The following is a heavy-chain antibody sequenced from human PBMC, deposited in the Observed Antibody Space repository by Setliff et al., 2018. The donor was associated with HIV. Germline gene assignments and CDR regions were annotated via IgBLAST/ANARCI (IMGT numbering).Heavy chain of an antibody. CDR1: GYTFTGYY. J-gene: IGHJ4*02. D-gene: IGHD3-22*01. V-gene: IGHV1-2*02. CDR3: ARKGTYYDSSCRYFDY. Sequence: ASVKVSCKASGYTFTGYYMHWVRQAPGQGLQWMGWINPNSGGTDSAQKFQGRVTMTRDTSISTAYMELSSLRFDDTAVYYCARKGTYYDSSCRYFDYGGQGTLVTVSS. CDR2: INPNSGGT.